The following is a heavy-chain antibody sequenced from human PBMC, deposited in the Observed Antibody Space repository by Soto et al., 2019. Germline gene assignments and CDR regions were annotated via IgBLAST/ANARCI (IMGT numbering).Heavy chain of an antibody. V-gene: IGHV1-69*01. D-gene: IGHD2-21*02. CDR2: IIPIFGTA. CDR1: GGTFSSYA. Sequence: QGQLVQSGAEVTKPGSSVKVSCTSSGGTFSSYAISWVRPAPGPVLEWMGGIIPIFGTATYAQQFQGRVTITANESTSTAYMELSSLRSEDTAVYYCSRSTTAYYADGMDVWGQGTTVTVS. CDR3: SRSTTAYYADGMDV. J-gene: IGHJ6*02.